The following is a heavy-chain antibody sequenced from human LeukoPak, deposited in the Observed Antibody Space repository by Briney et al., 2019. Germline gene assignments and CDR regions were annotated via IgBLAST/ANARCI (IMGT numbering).Heavy chain of an antibody. D-gene: IGHD5-24*01. CDR2: IYYSGST. V-gene: IGHV4-59*01. CDR3: ARSGGDRVEMPTIIDY. CDR1: GGSSSSYY. Sequence: SEILSLTCTVSGGSSSSYYWSWIRQPPGKGLEWIGYIYYSGSTNYNPSLKSRVTILVDTSKNQFSLRLSSVTAADTAVYYCARSGGDRVEMPTIIDYWGQGTLVTVSS. J-gene: IGHJ4*02.